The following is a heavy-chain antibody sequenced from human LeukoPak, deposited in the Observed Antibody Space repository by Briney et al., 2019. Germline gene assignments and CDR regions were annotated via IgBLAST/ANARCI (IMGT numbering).Heavy chain of an antibody. CDR2: IYSGGNT. V-gene: IGHV3-53*01. CDR1: GFTFGSDW. Sequence: GGSLRLSCAASGFTFGSDWMHWVRQAPGKGLEWVSVIYSGGNTYYADSVKGRFTISRDNSKNTLYLQMNSLRAEDTAVYYCARGDSSGYYYFDYWGQGTLVTVSS. J-gene: IGHJ4*02. D-gene: IGHD6-19*01. CDR3: ARGDSSGYYYFDY.